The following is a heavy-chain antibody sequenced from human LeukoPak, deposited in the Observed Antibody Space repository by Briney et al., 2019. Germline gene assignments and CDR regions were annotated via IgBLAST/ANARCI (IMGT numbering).Heavy chain of an antibody. CDR2: INHSGST. CDR3: ARGLGGNCSSTSCRTYYMDV. V-gene: IGHV4-34*01. D-gene: IGHD2-2*01. Sequence: SETLSLTCAVYGGSFSGYYWSWIRQPPGKGQEWIGEINHSGSTNYNPSLKSRVTISVDTSKNQFSLKLSSVTAADTAVYYCARGLGGNCSSTSCRTYYMDVWGKGTTVTVSS. CDR1: GGSFSGYY. J-gene: IGHJ6*03.